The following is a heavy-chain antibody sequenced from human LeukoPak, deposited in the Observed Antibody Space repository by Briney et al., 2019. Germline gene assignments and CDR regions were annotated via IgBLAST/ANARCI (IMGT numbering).Heavy chain of an antibody. J-gene: IGHJ4*02. Sequence: SETLSLTCTVSGGSISSYYWSWIRQPAGKGLEWIGRIYTSGSTNYNPSLKSRVTMSVDTSKNQYSLKLSSVTAADTAVYYCARVAVWGSYPPSYYFDYWGQGTLVTVSS. D-gene: IGHD3-16*02. V-gene: IGHV4-4*07. CDR2: IYTSGST. CDR1: GGSISSYY. CDR3: ARVAVWGSYPPSYYFDY.